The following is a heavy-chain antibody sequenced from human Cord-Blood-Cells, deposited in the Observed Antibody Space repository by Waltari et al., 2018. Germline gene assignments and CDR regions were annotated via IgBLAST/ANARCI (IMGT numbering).Heavy chain of an antibody. V-gene: IGHV1-8*01. J-gene: IGHJ2*01. CDR3: ARSDYDIVTGPYWYFDL. D-gene: IGHD3-9*01. CDR1: GYTFTSYD. Sequence: GQSGAEVKKPGASVKVSCKASGYTFTSYDINWVRQATGQGLEWMGWMNPNSGNTGYAQKFQGRVTMTRNTSISTAYMELSSLRSEDTAVYDCARSDYDIVTGPYWYFDLWGRGTLVTVSS. CDR2: MNPNSGNT.